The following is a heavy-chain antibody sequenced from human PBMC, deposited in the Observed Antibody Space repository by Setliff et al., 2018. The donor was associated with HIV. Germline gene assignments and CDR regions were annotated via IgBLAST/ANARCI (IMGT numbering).Heavy chain of an antibody. CDR2: IYYSGST. D-gene: IGHD5-18*01. CDR3: ARAMKYSYGYVHDAFDI. V-gene: IGHV4-39*01. J-gene: IGHJ3*02. Sequence: TLSLTCTVSGGSLSSSSYYWGWIRQPPGKGLEWIGSIYYSGSTYYNPSLKSRVTISVDTSKNQFSLKLSSVTAADTAVYYCARAMKYSYGYVHDAFDIWGQGTMVTVSS. CDR1: GGSLSSSSYY.